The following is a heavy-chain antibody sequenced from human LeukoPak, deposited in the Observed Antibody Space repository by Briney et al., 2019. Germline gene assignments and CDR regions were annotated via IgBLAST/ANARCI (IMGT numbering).Heavy chain of an antibody. Sequence: GESLKISCKGSGYSFSSYWIGWVRQVPGKGLEWMGRIAPSDSYTNYNPSFEGHVTMSVEKSITTVYLQWSSLKASDTAMYYCVRQPPGVYDTTQNWFDPWGQGTLVTVSS. J-gene: IGHJ5*02. D-gene: IGHD3-22*01. CDR2: IAPSDSYT. V-gene: IGHV5-10-1*01. CDR1: GYSFSSYW. CDR3: VRQPPGVYDTTQNWFDP.